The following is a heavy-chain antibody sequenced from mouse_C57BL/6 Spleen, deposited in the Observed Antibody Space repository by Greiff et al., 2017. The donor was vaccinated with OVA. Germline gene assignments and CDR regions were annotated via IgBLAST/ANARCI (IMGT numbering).Heavy chain of an antibody. Sequence: EVKLQESGPVLVKPGPSVKISCKASGFTFTDYYMHWVKQSHGKSLEWIGLVYPYNGGTSYNQKFKGKATLTVDTSSSTAYMELNSLTSEDSAVYYCERRTYYGNYENCAMDDWGQGTSVTVSS. CDR2: VYPYNGGT. CDR3: ERRTYYGNYENCAMDD. V-gene: IGHV1-36*01. D-gene: IGHD2-10*01. CDR1: GFTFTDYY. J-gene: IGHJ4*01.